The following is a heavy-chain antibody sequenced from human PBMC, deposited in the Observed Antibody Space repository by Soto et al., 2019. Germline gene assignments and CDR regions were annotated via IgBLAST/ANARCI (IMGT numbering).Heavy chain of an antibody. V-gene: IGHV4-59*08. D-gene: IGHD3-3*01. CDR1: GGSISSYY. J-gene: IGHJ3*02. CDR3: ARRDLTYYDFWSGYYDGDAFDI. CDR2: IYYSGST. Sequence: SETLSLTCTVSGGSISSYYWSWIRQPPGKGLEWIGYIYYSGSTNYNPSLKSRVTISVDTSKNQFSLKLSSVTAADTAVYYCARRDLTYYDFWSGYYDGDAFDIWGQGTMVTVSS.